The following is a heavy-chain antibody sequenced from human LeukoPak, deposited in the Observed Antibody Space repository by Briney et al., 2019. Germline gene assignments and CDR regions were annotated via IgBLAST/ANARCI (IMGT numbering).Heavy chain of an antibody. CDR3: ARVAERLLSQYWYFDL. CDR2: VIPIFGTA. J-gene: IGHJ2*01. Sequence: KGGVIPIFGTANYAQKFQGRVTITADESTSTAYMELSSLRSEDTAVYYCARVAERLLSQYWYFDLWGRGTLVTVSS. V-gene: IGHV1-69*01. D-gene: IGHD2-21*02.